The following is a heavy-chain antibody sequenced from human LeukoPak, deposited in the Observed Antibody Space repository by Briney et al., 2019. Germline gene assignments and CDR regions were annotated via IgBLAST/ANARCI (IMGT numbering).Heavy chain of an antibody. CDR2: IYYSGST. CDR1: GGSISSSSYY. V-gene: IGHV4-39*01. CDR3: ARRDYPPYYYYGMDV. Sequence: PSETLSLTCTVSGGSISSSSYYWGWIRQPPGKGLKWIGSIYYSGSTYYNPSLKSRVTISVDTSKNQFSLKLSSVTAADTAVYYCARRDYPPYYYYGMDVWGQGTTVTVSS. J-gene: IGHJ6*02. D-gene: IGHD5-12*01.